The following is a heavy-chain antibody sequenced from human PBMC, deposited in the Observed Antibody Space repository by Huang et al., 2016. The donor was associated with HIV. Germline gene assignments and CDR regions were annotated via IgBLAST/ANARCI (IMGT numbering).Heavy chain of an antibody. CDR3: AKDLTYTFGRHLDY. D-gene: IGHD3-3*01. CDR1: GFTFGSFG. J-gene: IGHJ4*02. Sequence: QVQLVESGGGVVQPGGSLRLSCTASGFTFGSFGMHWVRQAPGKGLEWVAFIRYDGNNYYYADSVRGLFTISRDNSKDTLYLQMNRLRPDDSAVYYCAKDLTYTFGRHLDYWGRGTLVTVSS. V-gene: IGHV3-30*02. CDR2: IRYDGNNY.